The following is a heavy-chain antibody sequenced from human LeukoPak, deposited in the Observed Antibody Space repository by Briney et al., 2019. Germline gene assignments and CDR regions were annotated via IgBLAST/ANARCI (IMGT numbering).Heavy chain of an antibody. CDR3: ARGNKLRGGYSYYMDV. V-gene: IGHV1-2*06. CDR1: GYTFTGYY. D-gene: IGHD1-26*01. J-gene: IGHJ6*03. Sequence: ASVKVSCKASGYTFTGYYMHWVRQAPGQGPEWMGRINPNSGGTNYAQKFQGRVTMTRDTSISTAYMELSRLRSDDTAVYYCARGNKLRGGYSYYMDVWGKGTTVTVYS. CDR2: INPNSGGT.